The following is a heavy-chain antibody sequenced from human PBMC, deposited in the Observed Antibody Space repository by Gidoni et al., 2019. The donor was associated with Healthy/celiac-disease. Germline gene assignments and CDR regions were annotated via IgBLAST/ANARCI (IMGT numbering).Heavy chain of an antibody. Sequence: QVQLQQWGAGLLKPSETLSLTCAVYGGSFSGYYWSWIRQPPGKGLEWFGEINHSGSTNYNPSLKSRVTISVDTSKNQFSLKLSSVTAADTAVYYCARGRGAARPDNWFDPWGQGTLVTVSS. D-gene: IGHD6-6*01. J-gene: IGHJ5*02. CDR2: INHSGST. CDR1: GGSFSGYY. V-gene: IGHV4-34*01. CDR3: ARGRGAARPDNWFDP.